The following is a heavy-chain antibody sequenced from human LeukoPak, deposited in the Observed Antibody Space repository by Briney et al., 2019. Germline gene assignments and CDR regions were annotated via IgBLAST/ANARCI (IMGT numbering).Heavy chain of an antibody. J-gene: IGHJ6*02. CDR1: GFTFSSYA. CDR2: ISSSSSYI. V-gene: IGHV3-21*01. CDR3: ARDGYCSGGSCTYGMDV. D-gene: IGHD2-15*01. Sequence: PGGSLRLSCAASGFTFSSYAMSWVRQAPGKGLEWVSSISSSSSYIYYADSVKGRFTISRDNAKNSLYLQMNSLRAEDTAVYYCARDGYCSGGSCTYGMDVWGQGTTVTVSS.